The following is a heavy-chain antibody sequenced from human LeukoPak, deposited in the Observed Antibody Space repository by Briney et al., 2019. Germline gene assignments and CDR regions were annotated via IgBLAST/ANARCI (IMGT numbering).Heavy chain of an antibody. J-gene: IGHJ3*02. V-gene: IGHV4-59*08. D-gene: IGHD3-9*01. Sequence: PSETLSLTCTVSGGSISSYYWSWIRQPPGKGLEWIGYIYYSGSTNYNPSLKSRVTISVDTSKNQFSLKLSSVTAADTAVYYCARSPYYDILTGYYLGAFDIWGQGTMVTVSS. CDR1: GGSISSYY. CDR3: ARSPYYDILTGYYLGAFDI. CDR2: IYYSGST.